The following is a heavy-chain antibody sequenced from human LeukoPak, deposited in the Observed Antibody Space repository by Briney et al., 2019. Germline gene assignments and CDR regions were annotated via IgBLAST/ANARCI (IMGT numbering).Heavy chain of an antibody. CDR3: ARKSGYDSSGYYSFDY. D-gene: IGHD3-22*01. Sequence: SSVKVSCKASGGTFSSYAISWVRQAPGQGLEWMGGIIPIFGTANYAQKFQGRVTITADKSTSTAYMELSSLRAEDTAVYYCARKSGYDSSGYYSFDYWGQGTLVAVSS. CDR2: IIPIFGTA. CDR1: GGTFSSYA. V-gene: IGHV1-69*06. J-gene: IGHJ4*02.